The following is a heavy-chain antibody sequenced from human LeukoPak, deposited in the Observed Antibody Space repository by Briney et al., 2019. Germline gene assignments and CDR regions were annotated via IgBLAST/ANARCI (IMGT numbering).Heavy chain of an antibody. CDR2: IYHSGST. CDR1: GGSISSGGYS. V-gene: IGHV4-30-2*01. J-gene: IGHJ1*01. Sequence: PSETLSLTCAVSGGSISSGGYSWSWIRQPPGKGLEWIGYIYHSGSTYYNPSLKSRVTISVDRSKNQFSLKLSSVTAADTAVYYCVTGPENYYDSSGYPSDSTYFQHWGQGTLVTVSS. CDR3: VTGPENYYDSSGYPSDSTYFQH. D-gene: IGHD3-22*01.